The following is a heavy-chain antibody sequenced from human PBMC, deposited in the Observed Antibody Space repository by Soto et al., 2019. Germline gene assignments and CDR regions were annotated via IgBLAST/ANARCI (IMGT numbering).Heavy chain of an antibody. CDR3: ARALGYYDSSGFFFY. V-gene: IGHV1-69*13. CDR1: GGTFSSYA. Sequence: SVKVSCKASGGTFSSYAISWARQAPGQGLEWMGGIIPIFGTANYAQKFQGRVTITADESTSTAYMELSSLRSEDTAVYYCARALGYYDSSGFFFYWGQGTLVTVSS. J-gene: IGHJ4*02. CDR2: IIPIFGTA. D-gene: IGHD3-22*01.